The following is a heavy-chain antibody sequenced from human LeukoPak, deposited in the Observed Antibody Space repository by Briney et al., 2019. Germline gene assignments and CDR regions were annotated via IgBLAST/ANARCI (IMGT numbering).Heavy chain of an antibody. Sequence: VASVKVSCKASGGTFSSYAISWVRQAPGQGLEWMGGIIPIFGAANYAQKFQGRVTITADESTSTAYMELSSLRSEDTAVYYCARYYSGWYNAFDIWGQGTMVTVSS. CDR2: IIPIFGAA. J-gene: IGHJ3*02. CDR3: ARYYSGWYNAFDI. CDR1: GGTFSSYA. D-gene: IGHD6-19*01. V-gene: IGHV1-69*13.